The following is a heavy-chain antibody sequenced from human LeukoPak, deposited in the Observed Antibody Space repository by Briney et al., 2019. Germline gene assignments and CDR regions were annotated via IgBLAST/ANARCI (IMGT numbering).Heavy chain of an antibody. CDR3: ARDLFNYYDSSGYDPWFDP. J-gene: IGHJ5*02. V-gene: IGHV1-2*02. CDR2: INPNSGGT. Sequence: ASVKVSCKASGYTFTGYYMHWVRQAPGQGLEWMGWINPNSGGTNYAQKFQGRVTMTRDTSISTAYMELSRLRSDDTAVYYCARDLFNYYDSSGYDPWFDPWGQGTLVTIS. CDR1: GYTFTGYY. D-gene: IGHD3-22*01.